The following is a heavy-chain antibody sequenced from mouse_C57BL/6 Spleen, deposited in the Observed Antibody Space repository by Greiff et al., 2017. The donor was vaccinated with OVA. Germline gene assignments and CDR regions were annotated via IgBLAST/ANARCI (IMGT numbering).Heavy chain of an antibody. CDR3: AKGLSNYGY. CDR2: INPNNGGT. D-gene: IGHD2-5*01. CDR1: GYTFTDYY. V-gene: IGHV1-26*01. J-gene: IGHJ2*01. Sequence: VQLQQSGPELVKPGASVKISCKASGYTFTDYYMNWVKQSHGKSLEWIGDINPNNGGTSYNQKFKGKATLTVDKSSSTAYMELRSLTSEDSAVYYCAKGLSNYGYWGQGTTLTVSS.